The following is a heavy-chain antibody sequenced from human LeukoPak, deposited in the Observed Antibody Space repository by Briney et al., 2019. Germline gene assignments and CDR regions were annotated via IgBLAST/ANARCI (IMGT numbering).Heavy chain of an antibody. Sequence: GPVKVSCKASGYTFTTYYMHWVRQAPGQGLEWMGWINPNNGGTNYAQKLQGRVTMTTDTSTSTAYMELRSLRSDDTAVYYCARVWAYDSSGYYFKDAFDIWGQGTMVTVSS. V-gene: IGHV1-18*04. CDR1: GYTFTTYY. D-gene: IGHD3-22*01. CDR2: INPNNGGT. J-gene: IGHJ3*02. CDR3: ARVWAYDSSGYYFKDAFDI.